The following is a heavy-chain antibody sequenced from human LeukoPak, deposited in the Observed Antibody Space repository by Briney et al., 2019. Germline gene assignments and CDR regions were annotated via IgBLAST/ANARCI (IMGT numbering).Heavy chain of an antibody. CDR1: GGSISSVY. CDR2: IYNSGST. Sequence: PSETLSLTCTVSGGSISSVYWSWIRHPAGKGLQWIGRIYNSGSTNYNPSLKSRVTMSLDTSKNQVSLKLSSVPAADTAVYYCARDRGSGSEGFDPWGQGTLVTVSS. J-gene: IGHJ5*02. CDR3: ARDRGSGSEGFDP. D-gene: IGHD3-10*01. V-gene: IGHV4-4*07.